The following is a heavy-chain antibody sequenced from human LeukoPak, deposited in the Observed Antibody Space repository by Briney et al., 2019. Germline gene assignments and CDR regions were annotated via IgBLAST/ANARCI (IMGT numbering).Heavy chain of an antibody. D-gene: IGHD5-12*01. CDR3: AREVVATQILDY. CDR2: INPNSGGT. V-gene: IGHV1-2*02. J-gene: IGHJ4*02. Sequence: ASVKVSCKASGYTFTSYYMHWVRQAPGQGLEWMGWINPNSGGTNYAQKFQGRVTMTRDTSISTAYMELSRLRSDDTAVYYCAREVVATQILDYWGQGTLVTVSS. CDR1: GYTFTSYY.